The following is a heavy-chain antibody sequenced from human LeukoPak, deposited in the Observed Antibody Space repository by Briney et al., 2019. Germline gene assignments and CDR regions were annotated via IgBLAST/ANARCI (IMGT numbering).Heavy chain of an antibody. J-gene: IGHJ4*02. CDR1: GFTFSNVW. V-gene: IGHV3-15*01. D-gene: IGHD3-16*01. Sequence: GGSPRLSCAASGFTFSNVWMSWVRQAPGKGLEWVGRIISKTDGGTTDYASPVKGRFTISRDDSKNTLYLQMNSLKTEDTAVYYCTTESYDTWGQGTLVTVSS. CDR2: IISKTDGGTT. CDR3: TTESYDT.